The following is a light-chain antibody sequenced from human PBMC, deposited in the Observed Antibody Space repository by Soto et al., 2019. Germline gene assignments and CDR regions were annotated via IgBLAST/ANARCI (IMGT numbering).Light chain of an antibody. CDR3: SSYTSTNTVV. J-gene: IGLJ2*01. V-gene: IGLV2-14*01. CDR1: SSDVGGDKY. CDR2: EVS. Sequence: QSALTQPASVSGSPGQSITISCTGTSSDVGGDKYVSWYQQHPGKAPKLIIYEVSSRPSGVSNRFSGSKSANTASLTIPGLQAEDEADYYCSSYTSTNTVVFGGGTKLTVL.